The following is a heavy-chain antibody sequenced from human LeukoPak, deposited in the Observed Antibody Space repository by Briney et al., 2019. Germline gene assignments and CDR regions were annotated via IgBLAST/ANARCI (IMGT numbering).Heavy chain of an antibody. CDR1: GFTFSSYW. CDR2: IKKDGSEK. D-gene: IGHD4-17*01. CDR3: ARDLQDGVPTGY. V-gene: IGHV3-7*01. Sequence: GGSLRLSCAASGFTFSSYWMTWGRQAPGKGLEGGGNIKKDGSEKYYVESLKGRFTISRDNVKNSLYLQMNSLRAEDTAVYYCARDLQDGVPTGYWGQGTLVIVS. J-gene: IGHJ4*02.